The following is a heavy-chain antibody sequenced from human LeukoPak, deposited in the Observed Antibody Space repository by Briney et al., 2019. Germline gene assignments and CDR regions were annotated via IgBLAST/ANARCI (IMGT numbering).Heavy chain of an antibody. CDR2: IRYDGSNK. V-gene: IGHV3-30*02. CDR3: AKALGELIPFAV. D-gene: IGHD3-10*01. Sequence: QPGGSLRLSCAASGFTFSSYGMHWVRRSPGKGLEWVAFIRYDGSNKYYADSVKGRFTISRDNSKSTLYLEMNSLRAEDTAVYYCAKALGELIPFAVWGQGTMVTVSS. J-gene: IGHJ3*01. CDR1: GFTFSSYG.